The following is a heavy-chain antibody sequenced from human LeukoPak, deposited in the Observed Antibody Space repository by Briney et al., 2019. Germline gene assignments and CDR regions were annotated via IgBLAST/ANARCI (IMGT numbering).Heavy chain of an antibody. CDR3: ARRTFIAAAPNWFDP. CDR1: GFTVSSNY. V-gene: IGHV3-66*01. CDR2: IYSGGST. Sequence: GGSLRLSCAASGFTVSSNYMSWVRQAPGKGLEWVSVIYSGGSTYYADSVKGRFTISRDNSKNTLYLQMNSPRAEDTAVYYCARRTFIAAAPNWFDPWGQGALVTVSS. J-gene: IGHJ5*02. D-gene: IGHD6-13*01.